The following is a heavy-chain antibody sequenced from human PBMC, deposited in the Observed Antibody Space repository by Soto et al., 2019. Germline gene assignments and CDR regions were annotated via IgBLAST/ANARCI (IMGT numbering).Heavy chain of an antibody. Sequence: EVQLVESGGGLVQPGRSLRLSCAASGFTVDDYAMHWVRQAPGKGLEWVSGISWNSETIDYADSVKGRFTISRDNAKSSLFLQMNRLRTDATALYYCAKDMKRGGMTTIHYFDSWGHGTLVTASS. CDR1: GFTVDDYA. CDR3: AKDMKRGGMTTIHYFDS. CDR2: ISWNSETI. J-gene: IGHJ4*01. D-gene: IGHD4-17*01. V-gene: IGHV3-9*01.